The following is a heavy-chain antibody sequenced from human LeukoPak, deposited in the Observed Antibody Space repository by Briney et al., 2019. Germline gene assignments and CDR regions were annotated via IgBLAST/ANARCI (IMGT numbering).Heavy chain of an antibody. CDR1: GYSFTGYG. J-gene: IGHJ3*02. CDR3: ARDRSSGYYRDAFDI. V-gene: IGHV1-18*01. CDR2: ISAYNGNT. Sequence: GASVKVSCKASGYSFTGYGISWVRQAPGQGLEWMGWISAYNGNTNYAQKLQGRVTMTTDTSTSTAYMELRSLRSDDTAVCYCARDRSSGYYRDAFDIWGQGTMVTVSS. D-gene: IGHD3-22*01.